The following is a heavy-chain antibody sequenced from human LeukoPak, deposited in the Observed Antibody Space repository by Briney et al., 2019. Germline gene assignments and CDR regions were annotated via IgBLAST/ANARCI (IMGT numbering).Heavy chain of an antibody. Sequence: ASVKVSCKVSGYTLTELSMHWVRQAPGKGLEWMGGFDPEDGETIYAQKFQGRVTMTEDTSTDTAYMELSSLRSEDTAVYYCATDLQQQLANDYWGQGTLVTVSS. CDR2: FDPEDGET. D-gene: IGHD6-13*01. CDR3: ATDLQQQLANDY. J-gene: IGHJ4*02. CDR1: GYTLTELS. V-gene: IGHV1-24*01.